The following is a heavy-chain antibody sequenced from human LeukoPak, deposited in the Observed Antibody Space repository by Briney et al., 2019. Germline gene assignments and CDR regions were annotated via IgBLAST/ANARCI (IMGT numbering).Heavy chain of an antibody. V-gene: IGHV4-39*07. CDR2: IYYNGNT. Sequence: SETLSLTGTGSGVSISSSSYFWGWIRQPPGKGLEWIGSIYYNGNTYYKPSLKSRVTISVDTSKNLFSLKLTSVIAADTAVYYCARGATTAGLRFDYWGQGTLVTVSS. D-gene: IGHD6-13*01. CDR1: GVSISSSSYF. CDR3: ARGATTAGLRFDY. J-gene: IGHJ4*02.